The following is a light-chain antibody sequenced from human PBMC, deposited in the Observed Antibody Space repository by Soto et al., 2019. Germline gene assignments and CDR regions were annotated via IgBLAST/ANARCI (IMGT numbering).Light chain of an antibody. CDR3: SSYTSSSTL. CDR2: DVS. CDR1: SSDVGGYNY. J-gene: IGLJ2*01. V-gene: IGLV2-14*01. Sequence: QSALTQPASVSGSPGQSITISCTGTSSDVGGYNYVSWYQQHPGKAPKLMIYDVSNRPSGVCNRFSGSKSGNTASLTISGLQAEDEADYYCSSYTSSSTLFGGGTKVTVL.